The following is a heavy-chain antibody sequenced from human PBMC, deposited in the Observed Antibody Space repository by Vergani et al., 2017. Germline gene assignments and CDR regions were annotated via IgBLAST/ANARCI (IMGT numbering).Heavy chain of an antibody. V-gene: IGHV1-69*01. J-gene: IGHJ4*02. CDR2: IIPIFGKA. D-gene: IGHD3-22*01. CDR3: ASTTYYYDSSGFYYFDY. CDR1: GGTFSSYA. Sequence: QVQLVQSGAEVKKPGSSVKVSCKASGGTFSSYAISWVRQAPGQGLEWMGGIIPIFGKANYAQKFQGRVTITADESTITAYMELSSLRSEDTAVYYCASTTYYYDSSGFYYFDYWGQGTLVTVSS.